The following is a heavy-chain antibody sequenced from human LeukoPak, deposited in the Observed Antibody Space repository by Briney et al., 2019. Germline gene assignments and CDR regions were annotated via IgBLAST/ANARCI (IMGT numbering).Heavy chain of an antibody. Sequence: SVKVSCKASGGTFSSYAISWVRQAPGQGLEWMGGIIPIFGTANYAQKFQGRVTITADESTSTAYMELSSLRSEDTAVYYCAARIAVADGLDYWGQGTLVTVSS. CDR1: GGTFSSYA. CDR2: IIPIFGTA. CDR3: AARIAVADGLDY. J-gene: IGHJ4*02. D-gene: IGHD6-19*01. V-gene: IGHV1-69*13.